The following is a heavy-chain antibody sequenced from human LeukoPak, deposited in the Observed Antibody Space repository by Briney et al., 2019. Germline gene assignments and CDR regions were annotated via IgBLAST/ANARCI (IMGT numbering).Heavy chain of an antibody. CDR2: INHSGSA. Sequence: SETLSLTCAVYGGSFSGYYSWIFIRQSPGKGLEWIGEINHSGSANYNPSLKSRVTISLDTSKNQFSLKLSSVTAADTAVYYCARSRYCTISTCYRPYYYYHFMDVWGTGTTVTVSS. J-gene: IGHJ6*03. CDR3: ARSRYCTISTCYRPYYYYHFMDV. CDR1: GGSFSGYY. D-gene: IGHD2-2*01. V-gene: IGHV4-34*01.